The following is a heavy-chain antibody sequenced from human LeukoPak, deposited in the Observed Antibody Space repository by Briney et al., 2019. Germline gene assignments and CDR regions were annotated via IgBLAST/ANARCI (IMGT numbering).Heavy chain of an antibody. V-gene: IGHV3-30*18. CDR3: AKDQGIAVAGTLVY. CDR2: ISYDGSNK. J-gene: IGHJ4*02. CDR1: GFTFSSYG. Sequence: GGSLRLSCAASGFTFSSYGMHWVRQAPGKGLEWVAVISYDGSNKYYADSVKGRFTISRDNSKNTLYLQMNSLRAEDTAVYYCAKDQGIAVAGTLVYWGQGTLVTVSS. D-gene: IGHD6-19*01.